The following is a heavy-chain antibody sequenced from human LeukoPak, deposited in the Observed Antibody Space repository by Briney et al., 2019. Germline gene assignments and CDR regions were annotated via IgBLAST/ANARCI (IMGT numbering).Heavy chain of an antibody. J-gene: IGHJ4*02. Sequence: GGSLRLSCVASGFTFNNAWMNWVRQAPGKGLEWVGLIKSKTDGGTTDYAAPVKGRFTISRDDSENTVYLQMNSLKTEDTAVYFCATSPGFWATSPFDYWGQGTQAIISS. CDR2: IKSKTDGGTT. V-gene: IGHV3-15*01. CDR3: ATSPGFWATSPFDY. D-gene: IGHD3-10*01. CDR1: GFTFNNAW.